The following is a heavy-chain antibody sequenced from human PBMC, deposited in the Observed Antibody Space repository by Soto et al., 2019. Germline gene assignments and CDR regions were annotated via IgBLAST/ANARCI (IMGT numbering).Heavy chain of an antibody. J-gene: IGHJ6*02. CDR2: ISGSGGST. V-gene: IGHV3-23*01. CDR3: AKGQTRDDFWSGYSAAYYYYGMDV. CDR1: GFTFSSYA. D-gene: IGHD3-3*01. Sequence: GGSLRLSCAASGFTFSSYAMSWVRQAPGKGLEWVSAISGSGGSTYYADSVKGRFTISRDNSKNTLYLQMNSLRAEDTAVYYCAKGQTRDDFWSGYSAAYYYYGMDVWGQGTTVTVS.